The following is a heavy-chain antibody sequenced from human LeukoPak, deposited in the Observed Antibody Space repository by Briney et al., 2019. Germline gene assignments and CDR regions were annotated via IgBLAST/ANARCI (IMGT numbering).Heavy chain of an antibody. CDR2: ISGTGDNT. V-gene: IGHV3-23*01. J-gene: IGHJ4*02. CDR3: ARDLVFDY. CDR1: GFTFSGFA. Sequence: GGSLRLSCAASGFTFSGFAMSWVRRTPGKGLEWVSGISGTGDNTLYADSVKGRFTISRDNAKNSLYLQMNSLRAEDTAVYYCARDLVFDYWGQGTLVTVSS.